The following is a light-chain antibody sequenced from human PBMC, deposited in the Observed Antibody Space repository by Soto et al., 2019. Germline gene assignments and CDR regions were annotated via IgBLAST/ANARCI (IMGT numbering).Light chain of an antibody. V-gene: IGKV3-15*01. CDR2: GAS. Sequence: EIVMTQSPATLSVSPGERATLSCRASQSVGSNLAWYQQKPGQAPRLLIYGASARATGIPARCSGTGSGTEFTLTIGSLQFEDFVVYYCQQYNNWPRTFGQGTKVEIK. CDR3: QQYNNWPRT. CDR1: QSVGSN. J-gene: IGKJ1*01.